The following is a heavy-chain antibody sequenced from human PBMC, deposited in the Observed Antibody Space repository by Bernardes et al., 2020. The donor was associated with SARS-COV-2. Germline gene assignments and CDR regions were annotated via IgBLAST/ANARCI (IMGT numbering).Heavy chain of an antibody. D-gene: IGHD3-3*01. CDR2: ISSSSSTI. Sequence: GGSLRLSCAASGFTFSSYNMNWVRQAPGKGLEWVSYISSSSSTIYYADSVKGRFTISRDNAKNSLYLQMNSLGADDTAVYYCARGSSYDFWSGPIYGMDVWGQGTTGTVSS. J-gene: IGHJ6*02. V-gene: IGHV3-48*01. CDR1: GFTFSSYN. CDR3: ARGSSYDFWSGPIYGMDV.